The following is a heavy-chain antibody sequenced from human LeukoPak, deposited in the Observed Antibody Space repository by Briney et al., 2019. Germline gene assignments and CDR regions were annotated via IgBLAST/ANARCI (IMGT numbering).Heavy chain of an antibody. D-gene: IGHD1-26*01. V-gene: IGHV3-23*01. CDR1: GLSFSSYA. CDR2: ISGSGDNT. Sequence: PGGSLRLSCAASGLSFSSYAMSWVRQPPGKGLEWVSAISGSGDNTYYADSVKGRFTISRDNSKNTLYLQMNSLRAEDTAMYYCPTETWDYWGQGILVTVSS. CDR3: PTETWDY. J-gene: IGHJ4*02.